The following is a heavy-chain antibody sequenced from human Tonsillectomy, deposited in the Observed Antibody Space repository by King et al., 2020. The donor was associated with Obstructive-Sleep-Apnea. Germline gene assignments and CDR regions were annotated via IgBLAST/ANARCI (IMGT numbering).Heavy chain of an antibody. CDR1: GFTFTDTC. D-gene: IGHD2/OR15-2a*01. V-gene: IGHV3-15*01. J-gene: IGHJ4*02. CDR2: MKPKSSGGTT. CDR3: IKDLHANVYGLDF. Sequence: VQLVESGGGLVKTGESLRLSCVASGFTFTDTCMNWVRQAPGKGLEWVGRMKPKSSGGTTDYGAPVSGRFSISKEDSGRTVYLHMNDLKTEDTGIYYCIKDLHANVYGLDFWGQGTLVTVST.